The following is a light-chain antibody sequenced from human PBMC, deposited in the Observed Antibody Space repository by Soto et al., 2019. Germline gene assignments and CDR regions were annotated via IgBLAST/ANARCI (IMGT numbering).Light chain of an antibody. J-gene: IGKJ3*01. CDR2: DAS. Sequence: IVLTQSPATLSLSPGERAALSCRASQSVSTSLAWYQHKPGQAPRLFIYDASNRATGIPARFSGSGSGTDFTLTISSLEPEDFAVYYCQQRSNWGFTFGPGTKVDIK. CDR3: QQRSNWGFT. V-gene: IGKV3-11*01. CDR1: QSVSTS.